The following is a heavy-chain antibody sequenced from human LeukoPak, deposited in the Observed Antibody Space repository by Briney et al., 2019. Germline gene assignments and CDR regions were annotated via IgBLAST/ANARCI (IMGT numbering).Heavy chain of an antibody. D-gene: IGHD4-17*01. Sequence: SETLSLTCTVSGGSISSGGYYWSWIRQHPGKGLEWIGYIYYSGSTYYNPSLKSRVTISVDTSRNQFSLKLSSVTAADTAVYYCARGSPDYGDYPTFDYWGQGTLVTVSS. V-gene: IGHV4-31*03. CDR1: GGSISSGGYY. CDR2: IYYSGST. J-gene: IGHJ4*02. CDR3: ARGSPDYGDYPTFDY.